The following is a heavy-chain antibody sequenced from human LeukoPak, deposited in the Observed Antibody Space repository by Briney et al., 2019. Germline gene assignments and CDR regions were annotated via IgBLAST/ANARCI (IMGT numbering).Heavy chain of an antibody. Sequence: GGSLRLSCAVSGFTFSSYAMSWVRQAPGKGLEWVAVISYDGSKKYYADSVKGRFTISRDNSKDTLYLQMNSLRPEDTAVYSCASPRIAAAPLRYYYYGVDVWGQGTTVTVSS. J-gene: IGHJ6*02. CDR1: GFTFSSYA. D-gene: IGHD6-13*01. CDR2: ISYDGSKK. V-gene: IGHV3-30*03. CDR3: ASPRIAAAPLRYYYYGVDV.